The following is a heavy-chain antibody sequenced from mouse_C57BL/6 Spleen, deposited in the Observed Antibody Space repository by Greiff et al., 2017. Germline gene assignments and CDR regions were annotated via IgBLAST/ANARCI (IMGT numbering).Heavy chain of an antibody. CDR2: IDPSDSYT. CDR1: GYTFTSYW. Sequence: VQLQQPGAELVMPGASVKLSCKASGYTFTSYWMHWVKQRPGQGLEWIGEIDPSDSYTNYNQKFKGKSTLTVDKSSSTAYMQLSSLTSEDSAVYYCARASPRGYFDYWGQGTTLTVSS. CDR3: ARASPRGYFDY. V-gene: IGHV1-69*01. J-gene: IGHJ2*01.